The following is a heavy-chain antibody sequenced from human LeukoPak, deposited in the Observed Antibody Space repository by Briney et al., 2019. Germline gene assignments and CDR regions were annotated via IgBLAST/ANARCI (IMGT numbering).Heavy chain of an antibody. D-gene: IGHD3-10*01. J-gene: IGHJ2*01. Sequence: GESLKISCKGSAYNFTRHWIGWVRQMPGKGLEWMGNIFPADSDTGYSPSFQGQVTISVDKSNSTAYLQWSSLQASDTAMYYCAKQSYGDWDFDLWGRGTLVTVSS. CDR2: IFPADSDT. CDR1: AYNFTRHW. CDR3: AKQSYGDWDFDL. V-gene: IGHV5-51*01.